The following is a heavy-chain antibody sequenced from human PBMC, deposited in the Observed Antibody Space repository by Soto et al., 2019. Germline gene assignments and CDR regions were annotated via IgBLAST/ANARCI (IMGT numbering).Heavy chain of an antibody. V-gene: IGHV1-8*02. CDR3: TRDAAATGSGCFDP. D-gene: IGHD6-13*01. CDR1: GYTFTSYD. CDR2: MNPNTGDT. J-gene: IGHJ5*02. Sequence: ASVKVSCKASGYTFTSYDINWVRQATGQGLEWMGWMNPNTGDTGYAQNFQGRVTLTRNTSISTAYMELSGLRSDDTAVYYCTRDAAATGSGCFDPWAQGTLVTVSS.